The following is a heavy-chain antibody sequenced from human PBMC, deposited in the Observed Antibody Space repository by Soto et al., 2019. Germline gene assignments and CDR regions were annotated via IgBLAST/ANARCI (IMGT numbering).Heavy chain of an antibody. CDR3: ARGSWQLGNFDY. D-gene: IGHD6-6*01. J-gene: IGHJ4*02. V-gene: IGHV4-34*01. CDR1: GGSFSGYY. Sequence: SETLSLTCAVYGGSFSGYYWSWIRQPPGKGLEWIGEINHSGSTNYNPSLKSRVTISVDTSKNQFSLKLSSVTAADTAVYYCARGSWQLGNFDYWGQGTLVTAPQ. CDR2: INHSGST.